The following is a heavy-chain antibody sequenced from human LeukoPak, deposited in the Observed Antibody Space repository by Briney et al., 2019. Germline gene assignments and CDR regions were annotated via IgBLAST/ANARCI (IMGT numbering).Heavy chain of an antibody. V-gene: IGHV3-66*01. J-gene: IGHJ4*02. Sequence: TGGSLRLSCAASGFTVSSNYMSWVRQAPGKGLEWVSVIYSGGSTYYADSVKGRFTISRDNSKNTLYLQMNSLRAEDTALYYCARETEFSGSFFVDYWGQGTLVTVSS. CDR3: ARETEFSGSFFVDY. D-gene: IGHD1-26*01. CDR2: IYSGGST. CDR1: GFTVSSNY.